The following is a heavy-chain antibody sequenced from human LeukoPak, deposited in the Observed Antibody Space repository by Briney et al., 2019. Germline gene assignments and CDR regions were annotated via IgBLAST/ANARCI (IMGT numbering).Heavy chain of an antibody. J-gene: IGHJ5*02. CDR3: ARVFVYCSGGSCYWGWFDP. CDR1: GGSFSGYY. Sequence: PSETLSLTCAVYGGSFSGYYWGWIRQPPGKGLEWIGCIYYSGSTYYNPSLKSRVTISVDTSKNQFSLKLSSVTAADTAVYYCARVFVYCSGGSCYWGWFDPWGQGTLVTVSS. CDR2: IYYSGST. V-gene: IGHV4-34*01. D-gene: IGHD2-15*01.